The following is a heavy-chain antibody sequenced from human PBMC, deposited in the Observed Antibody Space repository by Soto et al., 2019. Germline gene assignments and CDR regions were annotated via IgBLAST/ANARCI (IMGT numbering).Heavy chain of an antibody. CDR1: GYSFISYW. J-gene: IGHJ5*02. CDR2: IHPSDFDT. D-gene: IGHD5-12*01. Sequence: PGESLKISCKGSGYSFISYWIGWVRQMPGKGLEWMGIIHPSDFDTRYSPSFQGQVTISADKSISTAYLQWSSLRASDTAMYYCAIHSTGYEDSWGQGTLVTVSS. V-gene: IGHV5-51*01. CDR3: AIHSTGYEDS.